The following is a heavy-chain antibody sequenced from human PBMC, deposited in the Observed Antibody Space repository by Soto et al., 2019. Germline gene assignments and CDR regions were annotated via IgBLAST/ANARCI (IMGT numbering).Heavy chain of an antibody. CDR3: ARQRQQLPSHDY. D-gene: IGHD6-13*01. CDR2: IYYSGST. CDR1: CGSSGGSSDR. V-gene: IGHV4-39*01. Sequence: ETQSVRSTVSCGSSGGSSDRWGWINQPPGKGLEWIGSIYYSGSTYYNPSLKSRVTISVDTSKNQFSLKLSSVTAADTAVYYCARQRQQLPSHDYWGQGTLVTVSS. J-gene: IGHJ4*02.